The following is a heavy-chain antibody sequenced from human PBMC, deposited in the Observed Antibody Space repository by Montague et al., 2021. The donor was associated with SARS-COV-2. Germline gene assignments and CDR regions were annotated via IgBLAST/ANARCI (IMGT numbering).Heavy chain of an antibody. CDR1: GDSITSGGYF. Sequence: TLSLTCTVSGDSITSGGYFWNWIRQHPGKGLEYIGAISYSGSTYYKPSLTSRVSISMDTSKNAFSLSLHSMTAADTAVYFCAASGRRGYSNPFHHCGRGSLVTVSS. CDR3: AASGRRGYSNPFHH. V-gene: IGHV4-31*03. CDR2: ISYSGST. D-gene: IGHD4-11*01. J-gene: IGHJ4*02.